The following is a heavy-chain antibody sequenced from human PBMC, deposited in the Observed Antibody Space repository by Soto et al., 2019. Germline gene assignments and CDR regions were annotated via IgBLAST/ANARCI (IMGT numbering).Heavy chain of an antibody. V-gene: IGHV4-28*01. Sequence: SETLSLTCAVSGYSISSSNWWGWIRQPPGKGLEWIGYIYYSGSTYYNPSLKSRVTMSVDTSKNQFSLKLSSVTAVDTAVYYCARKVVVGATHWFDPWGQGTLVTSPQ. D-gene: IGHD1-26*01. CDR2: IYYSGST. J-gene: IGHJ5*02. CDR1: GYSISSSNW. CDR3: ARKVVVGATHWFDP.